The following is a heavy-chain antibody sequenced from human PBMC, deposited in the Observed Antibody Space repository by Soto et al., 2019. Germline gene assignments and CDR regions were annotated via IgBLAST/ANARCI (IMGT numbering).Heavy chain of an antibody. Sequence: LSLTCAVSGDSISRGGYSWTWIRQPPGKALEWIGNIYDSGSTSYNPSLKSRVTISVDTSKNQFSLRLTSVTAADTAVYFCARGSGSYYDYGMDVWGQGTTVTVSS. D-gene: IGHD6-25*01. J-gene: IGHJ6*02. V-gene: IGHV4-30-2*01. CDR3: ARGSGSYYDYGMDV. CDR2: IYDSGST. CDR1: GDSISRGGYS.